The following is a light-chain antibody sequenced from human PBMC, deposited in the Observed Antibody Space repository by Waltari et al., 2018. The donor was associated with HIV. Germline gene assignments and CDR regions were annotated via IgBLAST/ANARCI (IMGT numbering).Light chain of an antibody. Sequence: SYEVTQPPSVSVSPGQTVVMSCHGDKLEDKYACWFRQRPGQSPVLIVYEDRKRPSGIPERFSGSNSGNTATLTIRGTQVSDEADYYCAAWDANAVVFGGGTKLTV. CDR1: KLEDKY. J-gene: IGLJ2*01. CDR2: EDR. V-gene: IGLV3-1*01. CDR3: AAWDANAVV.